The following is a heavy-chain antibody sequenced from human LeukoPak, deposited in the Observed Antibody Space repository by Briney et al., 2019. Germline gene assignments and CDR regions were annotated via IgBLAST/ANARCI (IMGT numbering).Heavy chain of an antibody. CDR1: GYTFTVYY. CDR3: AAVLRYFDWLPRDGWFDP. CDR2: INPNSGGT. V-gene: IGHV1-2*02. D-gene: IGHD3-9*01. J-gene: IGHJ5*02. Sequence: ASVKVSCKASGYTFTVYYMHWVRQAPGQGLEWMGWINPNSGGTNYAQKFQGRVTMTRDTSISTAYMELSRLRSDDTAVYYCAAVLRYFDWLPRDGWFDPWGQGTLVTLSS.